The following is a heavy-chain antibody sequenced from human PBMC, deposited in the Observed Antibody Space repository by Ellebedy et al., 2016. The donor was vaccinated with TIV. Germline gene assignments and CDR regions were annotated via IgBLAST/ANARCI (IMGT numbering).Heavy chain of an antibody. D-gene: IGHD5-24*01. CDR3: ARDSKKGWAFDI. Sequence: SETLSLTCSVSGGSISRNYWAWIRQPPGKGLEWIGYAYYIGSTDYSPSVKSRVTIEVDRSRNEISLKLSSVTAADTAMYYCARDSKKGWAFDIWGQGTTVTVSS. J-gene: IGHJ3*02. V-gene: IGHV4-59*01. CDR1: GGSISRNY. CDR2: AYYIGST.